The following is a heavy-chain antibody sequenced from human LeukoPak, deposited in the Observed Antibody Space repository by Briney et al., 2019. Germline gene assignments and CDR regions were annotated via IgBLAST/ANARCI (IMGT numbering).Heavy chain of an antibody. CDR1: GCTFTSYA. CDR3: ARETGSSSWYAADY. CDR2: IIPIFGTA. Sequence: SAKVSCKASGCTFTSYAISWVRQAPGQGLEWMGRIIPIFGTANYAQKFQGRVTITADKSTSTAYMELSSLRSEDTAVYYCARETGSSSWYAADYWGQGTLVTVSS. J-gene: IGHJ4*02. V-gene: IGHV1-69*06. D-gene: IGHD6-13*01.